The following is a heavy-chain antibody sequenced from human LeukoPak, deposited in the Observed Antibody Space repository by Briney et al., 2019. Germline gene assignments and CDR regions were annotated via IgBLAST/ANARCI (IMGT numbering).Heavy chain of an antibody. CDR2: ISGSGGST. D-gene: IGHD4-11*01. V-gene: IGHV3-23*01. CDR3: AKVPPTTVTTKRVSYFDY. CDR1: GFTFSSYA. Sequence: PGGSLRLSCAASGFTFSSYAMSWVRQAPGKGLEWVSAISGSGGSTYYADSVKGRFTISRDNSKNTLYLQMNSLRAEDTAVYYCAKVPPTTVTTKRVSYFDYWGQRTLVTVSS. J-gene: IGHJ4*02.